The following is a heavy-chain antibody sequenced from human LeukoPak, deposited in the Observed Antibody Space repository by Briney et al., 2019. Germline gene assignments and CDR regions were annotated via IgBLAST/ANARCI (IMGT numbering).Heavy chain of an antibody. CDR1: GGSISSYY. D-gene: IGHD5-18*01. CDR3: ARANTAMVIDY. V-gene: IGHV4-59*12. J-gene: IGHJ4*02. CDR2: IYYSGST. Sequence: SETLSLTCTVSGGSISSYYWSWIRQPPGKGLEWIGYIYYSGSTNYNPSLKSRVTISVDRSKNQFSLKLSSVTAADTAVYYCARANTAMVIDYWGQGTLVTVSS.